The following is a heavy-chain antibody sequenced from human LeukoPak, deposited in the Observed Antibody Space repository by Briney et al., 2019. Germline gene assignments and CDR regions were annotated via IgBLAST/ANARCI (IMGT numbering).Heavy chain of an antibody. D-gene: IGHD2/OR15-2a*01. CDR3: GRGPPFDQAIDY. J-gene: IGHJ4*02. V-gene: IGHV3-74*01. Sequence: TGGSLRLPCAASGFTFSSYWMHWVRQAPRKGLVWVSRINTDGSSTTYADSVKGRFTISRDNAKNTLYLQMDSLRVEDTAVYYCGRGPPFDQAIDYWGQGTLVTVSS. CDR2: INTDGSST. CDR1: GFTFSSYW.